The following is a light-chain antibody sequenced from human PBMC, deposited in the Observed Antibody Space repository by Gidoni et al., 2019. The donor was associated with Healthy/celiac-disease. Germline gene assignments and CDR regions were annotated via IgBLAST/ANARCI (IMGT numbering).Light chain of an antibody. CDR1: SLRRYY. V-gene: IGLV3-19*01. CDR2: GKN. J-gene: IGLJ2*01. CDR3: NSRDSSGNHVV. Sequence: PAVSVALGQTVRITCQGDSLRRYYASWYQQKPGQAPVLVIYGKNNRPSGIPDRFSGSSSGNTASLTITGAQAEDEADYYCNSRDSSGNHVVFGGGTKLTVL.